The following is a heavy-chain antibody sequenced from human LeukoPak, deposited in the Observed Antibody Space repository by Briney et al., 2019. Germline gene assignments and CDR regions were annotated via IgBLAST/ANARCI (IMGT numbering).Heavy chain of an antibody. CDR2: IYSGGST. CDR1: GFTVSSNY. D-gene: IGHD4-17*01. Sequence: GGSLRLSCAASGFTVSSNYMSWVRQAPGKGLEWVSVIYSGGSTYYADSVKGRFTISRDNSKNTLYLQMNSLRAEDTAVYYCARNGREAYGDQDYYYYYGMDVWGQGTTVTVSS. V-gene: IGHV3-53*01. CDR3: ARNGREAYGDQDYYYYYGMDV. J-gene: IGHJ6*02.